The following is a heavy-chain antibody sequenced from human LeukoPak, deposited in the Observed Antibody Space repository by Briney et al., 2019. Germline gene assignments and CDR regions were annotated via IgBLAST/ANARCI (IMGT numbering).Heavy chain of an antibody. D-gene: IGHD3-10*01. J-gene: IGHJ4*02. CDR2: IYTSGST. CDR3: ARESTYYYGSGRHEFDY. V-gene: IGHV4-4*07. CDR1: GGSISSYY. Sequence: PSETLSLTCTVSGGSISSYYWSWIRQPAGKGLEWIGRIYTSGSTNYNPSLKGRVTMSVDTSKNQFSLRLSSVTAADTAVYYCARESTYYYGSGRHEFDYWGQGTLVTVSS.